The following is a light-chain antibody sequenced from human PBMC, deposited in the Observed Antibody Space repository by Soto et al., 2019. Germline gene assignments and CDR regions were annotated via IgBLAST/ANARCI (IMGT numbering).Light chain of an antibody. CDR3: AARDDSLNGQGV. CDR2: TNN. Sequence: QPVLTQPPSASGTPGQRVTISCSGSRSNIGRNTVSWYQQLPGTAPKFLISTNNQRPSGVPDRFSASKSGTSASLAINGLQSEDEADYYCAARDDSLNGQGVFGGGTKVTVL. CDR1: RSNIGRNT. V-gene: IGLV1-44*01. J-gene: IGLJ2*01.